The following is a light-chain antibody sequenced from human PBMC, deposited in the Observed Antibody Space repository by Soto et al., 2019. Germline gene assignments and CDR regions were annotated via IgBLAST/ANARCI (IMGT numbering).Light chain of an antibody. J-gene: IGKJ2*01. CDR3: QQYNNWPPYT. Sequence: EVVMTQSPATLSVSPGERATLSCRASQSVGNNLAWYQQRPGQSPSLLIYGASTRATGIPARFTGSGSGTEFTLTIGSLQSEDFAVYYCQQYNNWPPYTFGQGTKLEIK. V-gene: IGKV3-15*01. CDR2: GAS. CDR1: QSVGNN.